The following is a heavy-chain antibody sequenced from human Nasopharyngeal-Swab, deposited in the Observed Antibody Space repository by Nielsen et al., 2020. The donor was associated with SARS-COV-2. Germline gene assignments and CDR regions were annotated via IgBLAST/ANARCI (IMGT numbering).Heavy chain of an antibody. J-gene: IGHJ4*02. V-gene: IGHV4-39*01. Sequence: WIRQPPGKGLEWIGSIYYSGSTYYNPSLKSRVTISVDTSKNQFYLKLSSVTAADTAVYYCARPQWELLTFDYWGQGTLVTVSS. D-gene: IGHD1-26*01. CDR2: IYYSGST. CDR3: ARPQWELLTFDY.